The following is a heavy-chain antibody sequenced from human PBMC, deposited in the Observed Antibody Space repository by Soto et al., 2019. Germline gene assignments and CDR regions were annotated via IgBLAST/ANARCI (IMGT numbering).Heavy chain of an antibody. J-gene: IGHJ5*02. Sequence: TLSLTSSGAGGSLSRGGHSWRWIRKPPGKGLEWIGYIYHSGSTYYNPSLKSRVTISVDRSKNQFSLKLSSVTAADTAVYYCARGTGDYDSSGYYYDSIDPWGQGTRVTVS. CDR2: IYHSGST. D-gene: IGHD3-22*01. V-gene: IGHV4-30-2*01. CDR3: ARGTGDYDSSGYYYDSIDP. CDR1: GGSLSRGGHS.